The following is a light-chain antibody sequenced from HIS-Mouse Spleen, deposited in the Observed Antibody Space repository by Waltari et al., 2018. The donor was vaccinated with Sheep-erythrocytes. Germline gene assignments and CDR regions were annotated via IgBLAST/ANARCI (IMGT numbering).Light chain of an antibody. Sequence: QSALTQPRSVSGSPGQSVTISCTGTSSDVGGYNYVSWYQQHPGKAPKLMIYDVSTRPSGVPDRFSGSKSVNTASLTISGLQAEDEADYYCCSYAGSYNHVFATGTKVTVL. CDR2: DVS. CDR3: CSYAGSYNHV. J-gene: IGLJ1*01. V-gene: IGLV2-11*01. CDR1: SSDVGGYNY.